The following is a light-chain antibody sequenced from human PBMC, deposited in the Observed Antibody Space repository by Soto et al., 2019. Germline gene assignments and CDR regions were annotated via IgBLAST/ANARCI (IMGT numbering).Light chain of an antibody. V-gene: IGKV3-15*01. CDR2: DAS. J-gene: IGKJ5*01. CDR3: QQYNNWPPN. CDR1: ESVGRH. Sequence: EVVVTQSPATLCVSPGERATFCCRATESVGRHLAWYHQKPGQAPKRLIFDASTRATGVPARFSGSGSGTEFTLTVSSLQSEDIAVYFCQQYNNWPPNFGQGTRLEIK.